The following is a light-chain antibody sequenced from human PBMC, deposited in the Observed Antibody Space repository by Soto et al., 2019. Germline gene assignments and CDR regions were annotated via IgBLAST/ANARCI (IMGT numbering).Light chain of an antibody. CDR2: DAS. V-gene: IGKV1-5*01. J-gene: IGKJ2*01. CDR3: QQYGAYT. Sequence: DIQMTQSPSTLSASVGDRVTITCRASQSISSWLAWYQQKPGKAPKLLIYDASSLESGVPSRFSGSGSGTEFTLTISSLQPDDFATYYCQQYGAYTFGQGTKLEIK. CDR1: QSISSW.